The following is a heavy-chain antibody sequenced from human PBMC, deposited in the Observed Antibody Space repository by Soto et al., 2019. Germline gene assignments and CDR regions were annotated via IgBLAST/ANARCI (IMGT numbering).Heavy chain of an antibody. CDR2: IYWDDDK. CDR3: AHRRLGGITHGLDV. J-gene: IGHJ6*02. Sequence: QITLKESGPTLVKPTQTLTLTCTFSGFSLSTSGVGVGWIRQPPGKALEWLALIYWDDDKRYSPSLKSRLTITKDTSTNQVVLTVTNMDPVDTATYYCAHRRLGGITHGLDVWGQGTTVTVSS. V-gene: IGHV2-5*02. D-gene: IGHD3-10*01. CDR1: GFSLSTSGVG.